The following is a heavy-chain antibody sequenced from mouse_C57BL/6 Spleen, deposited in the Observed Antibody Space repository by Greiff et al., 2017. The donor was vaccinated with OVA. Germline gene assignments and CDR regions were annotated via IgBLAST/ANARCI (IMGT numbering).Heavy chain of an antibody. CDR1: GYTFTSYW. V-gene: IGHV1-55*01. CDR3: ARYKLGRDWYFDV. D-gene: IGHD4-1*01. Sequence: QVQLKQPGAELVKPGASVKMSCKASGYTFTSYWITWVKQRPGQGLEWIGDIYPGSGSTNYNEKFKSKATLTVDTSSSTAYMQRSSLTSEDSAVYYCARYKLGRDWYFDVWGTGTTVTVSS. J-gene: IGHJ1*03. CDR2: IYPGSGST.